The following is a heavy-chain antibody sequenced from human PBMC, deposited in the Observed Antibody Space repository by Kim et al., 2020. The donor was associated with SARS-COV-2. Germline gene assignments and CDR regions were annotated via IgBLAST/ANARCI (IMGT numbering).Heavy chain of an antibody. J-gene: IGHJ3*02. Sequence: SETLSLTCSVSGDSISRGGYFWSWIRQHPGKGLEWIGYIYYSGTTYYNPSLKSRLTISRDTSKNHFSLKLTSVTAADTALYYCARVGNWDYVYGFDMWGQGTMVTVSS. CDR3: ARVGNWDYVYGFDM. V-gene: IGHV4-31*03. CDR2: IYYSGTT. CDR1: GDSISRGGYF. D-gene: IGHD1-7*01.